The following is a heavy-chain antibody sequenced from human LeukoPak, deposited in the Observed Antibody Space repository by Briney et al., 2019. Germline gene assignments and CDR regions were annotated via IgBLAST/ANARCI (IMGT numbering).Heavy chain of an antibody. CDR3: ARTRPGVVTRDY. Sequence: ASVKVSCKASGYTFTDYYIQWVRQAPGQGLEWMGWINPNTGGTNYAQQFQGRVTMTSDTSISTAYMELSRLRSDDTAVYYCARTRPGVVTRDYWGQGTLVTVSS. V-gene: IGHV1-2*02. D-gene: IGHD3-22*01. J-gene: IGHJ4*02. CDR2: INPNTGGT. CDR1: GYTFTDYY.